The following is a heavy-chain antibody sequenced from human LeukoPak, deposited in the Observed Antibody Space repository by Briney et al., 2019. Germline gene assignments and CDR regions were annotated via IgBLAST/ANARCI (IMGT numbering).Heavy chain of an antibody. CDR3: AKDRRYCSSTSCRYRPYYFDY. D-gene: IGHD2-2*01. Sequence: PGGSLRLSCAASGFTFSSYAMSWVRQAPGKGLEWVSAISGSGGSTYYADSVKGRFTISRDNSKNTLYLQMNSLRAEDTAVYYCAKDRRYCSSTSCRYRPYYFDYWGQGTLVTVSS. CDR1: GFTFSSYA. J-gene: IGHJ4*02. CDR2: ISGSGGST. V-gene: IGHV3-23*01.